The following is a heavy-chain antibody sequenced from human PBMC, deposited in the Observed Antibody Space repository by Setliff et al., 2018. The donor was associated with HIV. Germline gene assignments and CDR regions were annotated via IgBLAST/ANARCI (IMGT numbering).Heavy chain of an antibody. CDR3: TRSLVVTAHLDY. CDR1: GGSFSGYY. CDR2: INHRGNT. V-gene: IGHV4-34*01. Sequence: PSGTLSLTCAVYGGSFSGYYWNWIRQSPGKGLEWIGEINHRGNTNYNPSLKNRVTISVDTSKNQFSLKLNSVAAADTAVYYCTRSLVVTAHLDYWGQGTLVTSPQ. D-gene: IGHD2-21*02. J-gene: IGHJ4*02.